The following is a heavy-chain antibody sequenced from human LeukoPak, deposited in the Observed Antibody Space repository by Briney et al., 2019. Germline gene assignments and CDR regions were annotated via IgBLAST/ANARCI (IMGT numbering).Heavy chain of an antibody. CDR3: ARDLRSSWSLDY. J-gene: IGHJ4*02. V-gene: IGHV4-59*01. Sequence: SETLSLTCTVSGGSMSSYYWSWIRQPPGKGLEWIGYIYYSGSTNYNPSLKSRVTISVDTSKNQFSLKLSSVTAADTAVYYCARDLRSSWSLDYWGQGTLVTVSS. CDR2: IYYSGST. D-gene: IGHD6-6*01. CDR1: GGSMSSYY.